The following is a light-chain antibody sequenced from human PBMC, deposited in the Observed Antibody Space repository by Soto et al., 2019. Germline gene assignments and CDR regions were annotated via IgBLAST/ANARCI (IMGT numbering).Light chain of an antibody. CDR3: QQYQSWPLT. Sequence: EIVMTQSPATLSVSPGERATLSCRASQSVHSNLAWYQQTPGQAPRLLIYVASTRANRIPARFSGSGSGTELTLIISRMQYEDFAVYYCQQYQSWPLTFGGGTKVEIK. CDR2: VAS. CDR1: QSVHSN. J-gene: IGKJ4*01. V-gene: IGKV3-15*01.